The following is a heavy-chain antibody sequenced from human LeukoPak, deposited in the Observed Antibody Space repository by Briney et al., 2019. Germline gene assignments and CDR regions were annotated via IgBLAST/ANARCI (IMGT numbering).Heavy chain of an antibody. V-gene: IGHV5-51*01. J-gene: IGHJ5*02. CDR3: ARLDCSGGSCYSNLGWFDP. Sequence: GEALKISRKGSGYSFTSYLIGWGRPMPRKGLEWVGIIYSGDSDTRYSPSFQGQVTISADKSISTAYLQWSSLKASDTAMYYCARLDCSGGSCYSNLGWFDPWGQGTLVTVSS. CDR1: GYSFTSYL. D-gene: IGHD2-15*01. CDR2: IYSGDSDT.